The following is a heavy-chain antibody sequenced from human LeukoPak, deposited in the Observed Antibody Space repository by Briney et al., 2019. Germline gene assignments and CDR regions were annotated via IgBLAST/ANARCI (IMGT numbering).Heavy chain of an antibody. J-gene: IGHJ4*02. V-gene: IGHV1-2*02. CDR2: INPNSGGT. CDR1: GYTFTGYY. Sequence: ASVKVSCKASGYTFTGYYMHWVRQAPGQGLEWMGWINPNSGGTNYAQKFQGRVTMTRDTSISTAYMELSRLRSDDTAVYYCAKAHDFWSGYYDYWGQGTLVTVSS. CDR3: AKAHDFWSGYYDY. D-gene: IGHD3-3*01.